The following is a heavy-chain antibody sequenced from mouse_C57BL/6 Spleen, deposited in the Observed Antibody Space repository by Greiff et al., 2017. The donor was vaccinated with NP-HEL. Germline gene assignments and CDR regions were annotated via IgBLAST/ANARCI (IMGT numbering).Heavy chain of an antibody. Sequence: EVHLVESGGGLVKPGGSLKLSCAASGFTFSSCAMSWVRQTPEKRLEWVATISDGGSYTYYPDNVKGRFTISRDNAKNNLYLQMSHLKSEDTAMYYCAREFITTVGGYAMDYWGQGTSVTVSS. J-gene: IGHJ4*01. D-gene: IGHD1-1*01. CDR3: AREFITTVGGYAMDY. CDR2: ISDGGSYT. V-gene: IGHV5-4*01. CDR1: GFTFSSCA.